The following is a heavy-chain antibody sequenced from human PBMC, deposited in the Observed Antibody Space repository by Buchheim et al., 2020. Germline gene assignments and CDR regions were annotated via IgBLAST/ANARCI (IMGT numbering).Heavy chain of an antibody. Sequence: EVHLVESGGDLVQPGGSLRLSCAASGFTFSNYWMGWVRQAPGKGLEWVANIKQDGSVKHYVDSVKGRFAISRDNAKNSLYLQMNSLRAEDTAVYYCARDNYASGSYGAWGQGTL. CDR2: IKQDGSVK. V-gene: IGHV3-7*01. CDR3: ARDNYASGSYGA. CDR1: GFTFSNYW. D-gene: IGHD3-10*01. J-gene: IGHJ5*02.